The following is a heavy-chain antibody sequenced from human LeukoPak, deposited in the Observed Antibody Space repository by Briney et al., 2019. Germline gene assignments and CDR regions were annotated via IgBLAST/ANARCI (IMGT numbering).Heavy chain of an antibody. D-gene: IGHD5-24*01. V-gene: IGHV4-39*01. CDR3: ASVVEMATILYFDY. J-gene: IGHJ4*02. CDR1: GGSISSSSYY. CDR2: IYYSGST. Sequence: SETLSLTRTVSGGSISSSSYYWGWIRQPPGKGLEWIGSIYYSGSTYYNPSLKSRVTISVDTSKNQFSLKLSSVTAADTAVYYCASVVEMATILYFDYWGQGTLVTGSS.